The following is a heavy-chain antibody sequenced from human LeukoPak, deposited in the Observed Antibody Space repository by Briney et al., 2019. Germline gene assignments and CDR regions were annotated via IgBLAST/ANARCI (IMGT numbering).Heavy chain of an antibody. CDR1: GYTFTGYY. CDR2: INPNSGGT. CDR3: ARQALRHFDWLPTDY. D-gene: IGHD3-9*01. J-gene: IGHJ4*02. Sequence: GASVKVSCKASGYTFTGYYMHWVRQAPGQGLEWMGWINPNSGGTNYAQKFQGRVTMTRDTSISTAYMELSRLRSDDTAVYYCARQALRHFDWLPTDYWGQGTLVTVSS. V-gene: IGHV1-2*02.